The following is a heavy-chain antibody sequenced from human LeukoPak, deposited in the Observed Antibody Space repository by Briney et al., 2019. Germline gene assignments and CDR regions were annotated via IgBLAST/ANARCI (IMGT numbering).Heavy chain of an antibody. D-gene: IGHD2-15*01. Sequence: GGSLRLSCAASGFTFDDYGMSWVRQAPGKGLEWVSGINWNGGSTGYADSVKGRFTISRDNAKNSLYLQMNSLRAEDTALYYCARELGYCSGGSCEGNYYFDYWGQGTLVTVSS. CDR1: GFTFDDYG. CDR2: INWNGGST. V-gene: IGHV3-20*04. J-gene: IGHJ4*02. CDR3: ARELGYCSGGSCEGNYYFDY.